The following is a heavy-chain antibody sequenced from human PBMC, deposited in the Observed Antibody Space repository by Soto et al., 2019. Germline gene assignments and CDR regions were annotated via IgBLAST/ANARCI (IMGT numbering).Heavy chain of an antibody. D-gene: IGHD1-26*01. CDR2: ISGSGGST. Sequence: CRASCRDRVWISVVAVVFQAPGKGLEWVSAISGSGGSTYYADSVKGRFTISRDNSKNTLYLQMNSLRAEDTAVYYFEKEDRMGAPMSFFEY. J-gene: IGHJ1*01. CDR1: RDRVWISV. CDR3: EKEDRMGAPMSFFEY. V-gene: IGHV3-23*01.